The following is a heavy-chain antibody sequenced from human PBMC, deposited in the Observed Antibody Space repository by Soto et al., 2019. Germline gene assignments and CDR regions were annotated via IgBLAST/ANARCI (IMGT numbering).Heavy chain of an antibody. D-gene: IGHD2-8*01. CDR3: ARGDSTDCSNGVCSFFYNHDMDV. CDR2: INPKSGGT. V-gene: IGHV1-2*04. J-gene: IGHJ6*02. CDR1: GYSFTDYH. Sequence: GASVKVSRKASGYSFTDYHIHWVRQAPGQGLEWLGRINPKSGGTSTAQKFQGWVTMTTDTSNSTASMELTRLTSDDTAIYYCARGDSTDCSNGVCSFFYNHDMDVWGQGTTVTVSS.